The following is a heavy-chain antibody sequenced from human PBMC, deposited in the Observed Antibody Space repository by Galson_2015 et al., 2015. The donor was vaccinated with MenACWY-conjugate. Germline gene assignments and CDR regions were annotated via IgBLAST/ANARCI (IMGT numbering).Heavy chain of an antibody. V-gene: IGHV4-4*02. CDR3: ARSNDYDSRCFYRRNTLFEY. D-gene: IGHD3-22*01. CDR2: MFHSGTT. J-gene: IGHJ4*02. Sequence: SETLSLTCAVSGGSVSSSHWWTWVRQSPGQGLEWVGAMFHSGTTNYNPPRKSRVTISLDKSKNQSSLRLDSVIAADTAVYSCARSNDYDSRCFYRRNTLFEYWGQGTLVTVSS. CDR1: GGSVSSSHW.